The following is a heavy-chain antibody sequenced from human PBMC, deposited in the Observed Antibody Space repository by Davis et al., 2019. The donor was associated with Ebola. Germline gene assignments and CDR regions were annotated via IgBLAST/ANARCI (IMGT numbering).Heavy chain of an antibody. D-gene: IGHD3-9*01. CDR1: GGTFSSYA. V-gene: IGHV1-69*06. CDR2: IIPIFGTA. CDR3: ARVPGALTQEYYFDY. J-gene: IGHJ4*02. Sequence: SVKVSCKASGGTFSSYAISWVRQAPGQGLEWMGGIIPIFGTANYAQKFQGRVTITADKSTSTAYMELSSLRSEDTAVYYCARVPGALTQEYYFDYWGQGTLVTVSS.